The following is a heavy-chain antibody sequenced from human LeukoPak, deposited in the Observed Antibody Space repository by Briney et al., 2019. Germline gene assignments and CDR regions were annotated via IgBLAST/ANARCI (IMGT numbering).Heavy chain of an antibody. D-gene: IGHD3-22*01. CDR3: ARDPPEDSSGPSRNEGASDY. Sequence: ASVKVSCKASGYTFTNYGISWVRQAPGQGLEWMGWISAYNGNTNYAQKLQGRVTMTTDTSTSTAYMELRSLRSDDTAVYYCARDPPEDSSGPSRNEGASDYWGQGTLVTVSS. CDR2: ISAYNGNT. V-gene: IGHV1-18*01. CDR1: GYTFTNYG. J-gene: IGHJ4*02.